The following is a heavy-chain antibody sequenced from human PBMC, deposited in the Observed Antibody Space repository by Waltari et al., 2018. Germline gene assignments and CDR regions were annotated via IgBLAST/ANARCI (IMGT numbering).Heavy chain of an antibody. V-gene: IGHV4-38-2*01. Sequence: QVQLQESGPGLVRPSETLSLPCDVSGYFINTGFFCGWIRQPPGKGLEWIGNIYHDGTTYYNPSLKHRLMISLDTSKNQFSLRLNFVDVADTAVYYCARQTLGYCTSAACRRLETWGQGILVTVSS. CDR2: IYHDGTT. CDR1: GYFINTGFF. D-gene: IGHD2-2*03. J-gene: IGHJ5*02. CDR3: ARQTLGYCTSAACRRLET.